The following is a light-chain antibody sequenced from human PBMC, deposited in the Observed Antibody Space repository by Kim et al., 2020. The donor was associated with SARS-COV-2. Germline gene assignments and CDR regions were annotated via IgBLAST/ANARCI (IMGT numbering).Light chain of an antibody. CDR1: KLGDKF. V-gene: IGLV3-1*01. CDR2: QDT. J-gene: IGLJ2*01. CDR3: QAWDSSSHVV. Sequence: VSPGQTASIPCAGDKLGDKFACWYQQKPGQSPVLVIYQDTKRPSGIPERFTGSNSGNTATLTISGTQAMDEADYYCQAWDSSSHVVFGGGTKLTVL.